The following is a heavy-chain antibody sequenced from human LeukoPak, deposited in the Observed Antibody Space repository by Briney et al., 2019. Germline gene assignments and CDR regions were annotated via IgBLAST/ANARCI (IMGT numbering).Heavy chain of an antibody. CDR3: VRESYSRYFDY. D-gene: IGHD4-11*01. Sequence: PSETLSLTCTVSGGSISSSSYYWGWIRQPPGKGLEWIGSIYYSGSTYYNPSLKSRVTISVDTSKNQFSLKLSSVTAADTAVYYCVRESYSRYFDYWGQGSLVTVSS. CDR2: IYYSGST. CDR1: GGSISSSSYY. J-gene: IGHJ4*02. V-gene: IGHV4-39*01.